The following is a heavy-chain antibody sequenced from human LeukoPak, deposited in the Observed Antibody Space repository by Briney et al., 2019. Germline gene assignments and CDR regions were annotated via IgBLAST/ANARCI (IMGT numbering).Heavy chain of an antibody. V-gene: IGHV3-64*01. J-gene: IGHJ6*03. CDR2: ISSNGGIT. Sequence: GGSLRLSCAASGFTFSSYAMHWVRQAPGKGLEYVSAISSNGGITYYANSVKGRFTISRDNSKNTLYIQMGSLRAEDMAVYYCARDSATGPYYYYYYYMDVWGKGTTVTVSS. CDR1: GFTFSSYA. D-gene: IGHD1-1*01. CDR3: ARDSATGPYYYYYYYMDV.